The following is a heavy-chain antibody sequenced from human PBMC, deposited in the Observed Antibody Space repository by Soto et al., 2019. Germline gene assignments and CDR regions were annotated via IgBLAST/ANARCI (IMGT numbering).Heavy chain of an antibody. CDR2: IYYNGNT. CDR3: ARANWYSEY. CDR1: GGSLSTHY. D-gene: IGHD7-27*01. V-gene: IGHV4-59*11. J-gene: IGHJ4*02. Sequence: QVQLQESGPGLVKPSETLSLTCTVSGGSLSTHYWSWIRQPPGKGLEWIGYIYYNGNTNYNPSLKSLVTMSVETSKNQISLKLRSAAAAETAVCYCARANWYSEYWGQATLVTVSA.